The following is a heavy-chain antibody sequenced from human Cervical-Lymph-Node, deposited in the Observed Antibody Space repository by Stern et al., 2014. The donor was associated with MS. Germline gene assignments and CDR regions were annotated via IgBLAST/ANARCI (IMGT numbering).Heavy chain of an antibody. CDR2: IYPGDSET. CDR3: ARRGDGYMGIDY. Sequence: VQLVQSGAEVKKPGESLRISCEVSGYRFTNNWIGWVRQMPGKGLEWMGIIYPGDSETRSTPSFQGQVTILVDKSNTTAYLQWSGLKASDTAIYYCARRGDGYMGIDYWGQGTLVTVSS. CDR1: GYRFTNNW. V-gene: IGHV5-51*03. J-gene: IGHJ4*02. D-gene: IGHD5-24*01.